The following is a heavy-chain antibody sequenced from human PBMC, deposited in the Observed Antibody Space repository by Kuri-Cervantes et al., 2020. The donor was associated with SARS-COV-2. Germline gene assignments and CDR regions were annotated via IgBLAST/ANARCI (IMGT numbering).Heavy chain of an antibody. D-gene: IGHD1-14*01. V-gene: IGHV4-34*01. J-gene: IGHJ5*02. CDR3: ARHRCFDP. Sequence: ESLKISCAVYGGSFSGYYWSWIRQPPGKGLEWIVEINYSGSTNYNPSLKSRLTISVDTSKNQFSLKLSSMTAADTAVYYCARHRCFDPWGQGTLVTVSS. CDR2: INYSGST. CDR1: GGSFSGYY.